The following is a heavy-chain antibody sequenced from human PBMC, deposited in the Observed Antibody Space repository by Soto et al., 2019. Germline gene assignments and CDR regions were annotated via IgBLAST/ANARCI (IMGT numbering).Heavy chain of an antibody. V-gene: IGHV1-18*01. CDR1: GYTFTSYG. CDR3: ARDPGIVVVVGAFDI. CDR2: ISAYNGNT. D-gene: IGHD2-15*01. Sequence: ASVKVSCKASGYTFTSYGVSWVRQAPGQGLERMGWISAYNGNTNYAQKLQGRVTMTTDTSTSTAYMELRSLRSDDTAVYYCARDPGIVVVVGAFDIWGRGTMVTVSS. J-gene: IGHJ3*02.